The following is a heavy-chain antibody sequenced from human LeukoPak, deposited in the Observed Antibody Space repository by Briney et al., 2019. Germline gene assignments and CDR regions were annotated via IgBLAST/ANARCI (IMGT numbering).Heavy chain of an antibody. CDR3: ARGGIQLWFLADY. CDR1: GGSFSGYY. CDR2: INHSGST. V-gene: IGHV4-34*01. J-gene: IGHJ4*02. D-gene: IGHD5-18*01. Sequence: SETLSLTCAVYGGSFSGYYWSWIRQPPGKGLEWIGEINHSGSTNYNPSLKSRVTISVDTSKNQFSLKLSSVTAADTAVYYCARGGIQLWFLADYWGQGTLVTVSS.